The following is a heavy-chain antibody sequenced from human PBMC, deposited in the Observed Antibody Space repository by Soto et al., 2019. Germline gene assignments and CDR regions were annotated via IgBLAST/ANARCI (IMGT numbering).Heavy chain of an antibody. CDR3: AAVPVLRLLKWLPAYFDY. D-gene: IGHD3-3*01. J-gene: IGHJ4*02. V-gene: IGHV1-58*01. CDR2: LVVGSGNT. CDR1: GFMFTSSA. Sequence: SVKVSCKTCGFMFTSSAVQWVRQARGQRLEWIGWLVVGSGNTHYAQHFQERVTLTRDMSTGTAYMELGSLRSEDTAVYYCAAVPVLRLLKWLPAYFDYWGQGTLVTV.